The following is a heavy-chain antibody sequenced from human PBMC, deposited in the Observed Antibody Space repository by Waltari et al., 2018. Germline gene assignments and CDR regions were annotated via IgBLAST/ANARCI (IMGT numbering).Heavy chain of an antibody. V-gene: IGHV3-23*01. CDR3: ARERTTATTTYFQY. CDR1: GFTFSSDD. J-gene: IGHJ4*02. D-gene: IGHD4-17*01. Sequence: EVQLLESGGGWVQPGGALSLPCAPPGFTFSSDDISWVRQAPGKGLEWVSSISGRGGSTYYADSVKGRFTISRDNSKNTLYLQMNSLRAEDTAVYYCARERTTATTTYFQYWGQGTLVTVSS. CDR2: ISGRGGST.